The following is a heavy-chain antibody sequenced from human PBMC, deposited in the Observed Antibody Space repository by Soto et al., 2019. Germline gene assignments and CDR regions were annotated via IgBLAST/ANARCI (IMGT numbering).Heavy chain of an antibody. Sequence: GGSLRLSCAASGFTFSSYAMSWVRQAPGKGLEWVSAISGSGGSTYYADSVKGRFTISRDNSKNTLYLQMNSLRAEDTAVYYCAKDRPPELRYFDWSPRYYYYYGMDVWGQGTTVTVSS. D-gene: IGHD3-9*01. V-gene: IGHV3-23*01. CDR1: GFTFSSYA. CDR2: ISGSGGST. CDR3: AKDRPPELRYFDWSPRYYYYYGMDV. J-gene: IGHJ6*02.